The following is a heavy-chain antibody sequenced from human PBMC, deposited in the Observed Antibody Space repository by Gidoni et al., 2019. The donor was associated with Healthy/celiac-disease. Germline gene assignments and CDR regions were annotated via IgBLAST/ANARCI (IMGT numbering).Heavy chain of an antibody. Sequence: VQLVQSGAEVKKPGASVKVSCKALGYTSTGSSMHWVRQGTGQGLEWTGWINPKSGGTNYAQKFQGRVTMTRNTSISTAYMELSRLRYDDTAVYYCAREGVGDTFGYWGQGTLVTVSS. CDR3: AREGVGDTFGY. J-gene: IGHJ4*02. D-gene: IGHD1-26*01. V-gene: IGHV1-2*02. CDR1: GYTSTGSS. CDR2: INPKSGGT.